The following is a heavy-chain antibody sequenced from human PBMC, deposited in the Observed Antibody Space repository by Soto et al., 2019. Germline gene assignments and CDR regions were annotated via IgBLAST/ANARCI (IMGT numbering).Heavy chain of an antibody. J-gene: IGHJ6*02. CDR1: GYTFTGYY. Sequence: ASVKVSCKASGYTFTGYYMHWERQAPGQGLEWMGWINPNSGGTNYAQKFQGWVTMTRDTSISTAYMELSRLRSDDTAVYYCARDCQYDILTGPSNYGMDVWGQGTTVTVSS. CDR2: INPNSGGT. D-gene: IGHD3-9*01. CDR3: ARDCQYDILTGPSNYGMDV. V-gene: IGHV1-2*04.